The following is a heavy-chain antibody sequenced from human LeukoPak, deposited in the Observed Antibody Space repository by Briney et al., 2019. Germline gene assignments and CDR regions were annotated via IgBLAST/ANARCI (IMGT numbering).Heavy chain of an antibody. J-gene: IGHJ4*02. CDR2: IHYSAET. V-gene: IGHV4-59*12. CDR3: ARDLTFDY. Sequence: SETLSLTCTVSGGSISGYYWSWIRQPPGKGLEWIGYIHYSAETNYNPSLSSRVTIAMDTSKNQFSLNLRSVTAADTAVYYCARDLTFDYWGQGALVTVSS. CDR1: GGSISGYY.